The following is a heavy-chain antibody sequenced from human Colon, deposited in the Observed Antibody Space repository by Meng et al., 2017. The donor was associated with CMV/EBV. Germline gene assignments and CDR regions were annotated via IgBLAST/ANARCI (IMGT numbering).Heavy chain of an antibody. V-gene: IGHV1-46*01. CDR1: GYTFTSYY. J-gene: IGHJ4*02. CDR3: ARVYSSSWSGFDY. D-gene: IGHD6-13*01. Sequence: SVKVSCKASGYTFTSYYMHWVRQAPGQGLEWMGIINPSGGSTSYAQKFQGRVTMTRDTSTSTVYMEVRSLRSEDTAVYYCARVYSSSWSGFDYWGQGTLVTVSS. CDR2: INPSGGST.